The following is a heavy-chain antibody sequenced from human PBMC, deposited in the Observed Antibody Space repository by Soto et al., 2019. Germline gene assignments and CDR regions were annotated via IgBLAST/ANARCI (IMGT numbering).Heavy chain of an antibody. J-gene: IGHJ4*02. CDR1: GFTFSSYA. V-gene: IGHV3-30-3*01. D-gene: IGHD3-10*01. Sequence: QVQLVESGGGVVQPGRSLRLSCAASGFTFSSYAMHWVRQAPGKGLEWVAVISYDGSNKYYADSVKGRFTISRDNSKNTLYLQMNRLRAEDTAVYYCARDHGSGSYYKSSFFDYWGQGSLVTVSS. CDR2: ISYDGSNK. CDR3: ARDHGSGSYYKSSFFDY.